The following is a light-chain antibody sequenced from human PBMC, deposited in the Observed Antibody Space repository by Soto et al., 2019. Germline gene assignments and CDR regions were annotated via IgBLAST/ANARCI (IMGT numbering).Light chain of an antibody. CDR1: SSDVGAYNY. CDR2: EVT. Sequence: QSVLTQPPSASGSPGQSVTISCTGTSSDVGAYNYVCWYQQHPGKAPKLIISEVTKRPSGVPDRFSGSKSGNTASLTVTGLQAEDEADYYCSSYAGSNKPWVFGGGTKVTVL. CDR3: SSYAGSNKPWV. J-gene: IGLJ3*02. V-gene: IGLV2-8*01.